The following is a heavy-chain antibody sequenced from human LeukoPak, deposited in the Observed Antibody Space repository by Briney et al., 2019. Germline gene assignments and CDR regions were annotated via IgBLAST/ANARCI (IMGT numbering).Heavy chain of an antibody. J-gene: IGHJ3*02. CDR1: AGSISGYY. D-gene: IGHD2-15*01. CDR3: ARERVIATTYDAFDI. V-gene: IGHV4-59*01. CDR2: IYYTGNT. Sequence: PSETLSLTCTVSAGSISGYYWTWIRQPPGKGLEWIGNIYYTGNTDYNLSLKSRVTISIDTSKNQFSLKLSSVTAADTALYYCARERVIATTYDAFDIWGQGTMVTVSS.